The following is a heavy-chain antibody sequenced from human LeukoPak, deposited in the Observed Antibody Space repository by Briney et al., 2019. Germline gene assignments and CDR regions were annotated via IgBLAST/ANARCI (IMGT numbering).Heavy chain of an antibody. V-gene: IGHV4-34*12. CDR1: GGSFSIYY. J-gene: IGHJ6*03. CDR3: ARSRRPQLGRSFSDFYYMDV. D-gene: IGHD1-1*01. CDR2: IFHSGST. Sequence: SETLSLTCAVSGGSFSIYYWSWIRQPPGKGLEWIGDIFHSGSTNYNPSLKSRVTISLDTSKNQISLKLSAMTAADTAVYYCARSRRPQLGRSFSDFYYMDVWGNGTTVTISS.